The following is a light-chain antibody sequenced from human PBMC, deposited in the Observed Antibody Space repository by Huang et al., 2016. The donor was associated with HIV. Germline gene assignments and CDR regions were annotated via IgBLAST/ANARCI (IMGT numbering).Light chain of an antibody. CDR3: QQSGTSPA. CDR1: QSVTST. Sequence: EIVLTQSPGTLSLSPGERAPLSCRASQSVTSTLAWYQQKPGQAPRLLIYGASNRATDIPDRFSGSGSGTDFTLTISRLEPEDFAVYYCQQSGTSPAFGGGTKVEIK. J-gene: IGKJ4*01. V-gene: IGKV3-20*01. CDR2: GAS.